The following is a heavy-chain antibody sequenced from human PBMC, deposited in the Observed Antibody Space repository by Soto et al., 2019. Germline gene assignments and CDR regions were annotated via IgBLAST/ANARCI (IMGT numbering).Heavy chain of an antibody. CDR2: ISSSSSYI. CDR1: GFTFSSYS. D-gene: IGHD6-19*01. CDR3: ASPRPGGYGYYYYYGMDV. Sequence: GGSLRLSCAASGFTFSSYSMNWVRQAPGKGLEWVSSISSSSSYIYYADSVKGRFTISRDNAKNSLYLQMNSLRAEDTAVYYCASPRPGGYGYYYYYGMDVWGQGTTVTVSS. V-gene: IGHV3-21*01. J-gene: IGHJ6*02.